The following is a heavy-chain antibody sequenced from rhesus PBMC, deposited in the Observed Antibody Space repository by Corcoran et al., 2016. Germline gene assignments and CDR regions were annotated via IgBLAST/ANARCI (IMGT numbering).Heavy chain of an antibody. Sequence: QVQLQESGPGLVKPSETLSLTCAVSGGSISGYFWYWIRQPPGKGLEWIGYIGSSRGTTYYNPSLKSRVTLSTDPSKNLFSLRLNSVTAADTAVYYCARMGGSLEYFEFWGQGALVTVSS. V-gene: IGHV4-165*02. CDR1: GGSISGYF. CDR2: IGSSRGTT. D-gene: IGHD6-25*01. J-gene: IGHJ1*01. CDR3: ARMGGSLEYFEF.